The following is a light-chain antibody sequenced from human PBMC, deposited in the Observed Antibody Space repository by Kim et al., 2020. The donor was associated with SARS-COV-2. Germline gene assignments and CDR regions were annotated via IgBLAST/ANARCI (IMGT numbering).Light chain of an antibody. V-gene: IGKV1D-13*01. CDR3: QQFKNYPHT. J-gene: IGKJ4*01. Sequence: AIQLTQSPSSLSASVRDRVTITCRSSQDISSALAWYQQRPGKAPSLLIYDASSLECGVPSRFSGSGSGTDFTLTISSLQPEDFATYYCQQFKNYPHTFGGGTKVDIK. CDR2: DAS. CDR1: QDISSA.